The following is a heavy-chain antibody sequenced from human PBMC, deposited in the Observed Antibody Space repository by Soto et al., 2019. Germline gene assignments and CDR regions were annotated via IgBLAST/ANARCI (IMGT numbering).Heavy chain of an antibody. D-gene: IGHD2-2*01. V-gene: IGHV1-69*08. CDR2: IIPIFGIP. CDR3: AREDRDRETGLVPAAIDGMDV. J-gene: IGHJ6*02. CDR1: GGTFSRYS. Sequence: QVQLVQSGAEVKKPGSSVKVSCKASGGTFSRYSITWVRQAPGHGLEWIGRIIPIFGIPTYAQKFQGRVTITAGDSTSTAYRELSSLRSEDTAVYYCAREDRDRETGLVPAAIDGMDVWGQGTTVTVSS.